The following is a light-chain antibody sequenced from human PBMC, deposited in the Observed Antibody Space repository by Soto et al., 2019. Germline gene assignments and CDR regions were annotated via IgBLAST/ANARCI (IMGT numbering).Light chain of an antibody. CDR2: AAS. Sequence: AIRMTQSPSSLSASTGDRVTITCRASQGISSYLAWYQQKPGKAPKLLIYAASTLQSGVPSRFSGSGSGTDFTLTISCLQSVDFATYYCQQYYSYPLGFGGGTKVEIK. CDR3: QQYYSYPLG. CDR1: QGISSY. J-gene: IGKJ4*01. V-gene: IGKV1-8*01.